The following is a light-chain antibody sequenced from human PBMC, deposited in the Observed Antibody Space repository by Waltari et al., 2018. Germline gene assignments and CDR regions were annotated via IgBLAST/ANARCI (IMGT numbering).Light chain of an antibody. CDR1: QSISNW. CDR2: KAS. V-gene: IGKV1-5*03. CDR3: QQYNSYSLLT. J-gene: IGKJ4*01. Sequence: DIQLTQPPSTLSATVGVRFTITCRASQSISNWLAWYQQKPGKAHKLLIYKASTLESGVPSRFSGSGSGTEFTLTISSLQPDDFATYYCQQYNSYSLLTFGGGTKVEIK.